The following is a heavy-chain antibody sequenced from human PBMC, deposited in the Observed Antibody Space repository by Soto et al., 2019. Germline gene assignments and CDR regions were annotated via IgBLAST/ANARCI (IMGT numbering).Heavy chain of an antibody. Sequence: GGSLRLSCAASGFTFSNAWMSWARQAPGKGLEWVGRIKSKTDGGTTDYAAPVKGRFTISRDDSKNTLYLQMNSLKTEDTAVYYCTTGPTVTTSYYHYGMDVWGQGTTVTVSS. CDR2: IKSKTDGGTT. V-gene: IGHV3-15*01. CDR3: TTGPTVTTSYYHYGMDV. D-gene: IGHD4-4*01. J-gene: IGHJ6*02. CDR1: GFTFSNAW.